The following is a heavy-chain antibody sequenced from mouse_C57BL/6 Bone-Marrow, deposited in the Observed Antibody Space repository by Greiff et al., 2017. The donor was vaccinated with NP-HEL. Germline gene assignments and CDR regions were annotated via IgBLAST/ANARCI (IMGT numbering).Heavy chain of an antibody. D-gene: IGHD2-1*01. Sequence: VQLQQSGAELVRPGASVKLSCKASGYTFTDYYINWVKQRPGQGLEWIARIYPGSGNTYYNEKFKGKATLTAEKSSSTAYMQLSSLTSEDSAVYFCARGGYGNYKGYWGQGTTLTVSS. J-gene: IGHJ2*01. CDR2: IYPGSGNT. CDR3: ARGGYGNYKGY. V-gene: IGHV1-76*01. CDR1: GYTFTDYY.